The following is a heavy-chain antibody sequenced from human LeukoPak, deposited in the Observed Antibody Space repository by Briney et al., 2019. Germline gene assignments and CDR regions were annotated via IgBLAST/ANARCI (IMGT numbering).Heavy chain of an antibody. CDR3: ARGAATGPTLGLDY. CDR2: IYTGGSP. D-gene: IGHD6-13*01. Sequence: GGSLRLSCAASGFTVSGNYMSWVRQAPGKGLEWVSVIYTGGSPYYADSVKGRFAISRDISKNAVYLQMYSLRAEDTAVYYCARGAATGPTLGLDYWGQGTLVTVSS. CDR1: GFTVSGNY. V-gene: IGHV3-53*01. J-gene: IGHJ4*02.